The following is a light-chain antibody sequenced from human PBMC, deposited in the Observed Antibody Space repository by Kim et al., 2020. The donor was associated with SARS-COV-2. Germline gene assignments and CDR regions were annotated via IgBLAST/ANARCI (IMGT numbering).Light chain of an antibody. CDR2: GKD. V-gene: IGLV3-19*01. J-gene: IGLJ2*01. CDR1: SLRSYY. CDR3: NSRDGNENVF. Sequence: VALGQTVRITCQGDSLRSYYAAWYQQKPGQAPILVIYGKDNRPAGIPDRFSGSSAGNTASLTITGSQAGDEADYYWNSRDGNENVFFGGGTKLTVL.